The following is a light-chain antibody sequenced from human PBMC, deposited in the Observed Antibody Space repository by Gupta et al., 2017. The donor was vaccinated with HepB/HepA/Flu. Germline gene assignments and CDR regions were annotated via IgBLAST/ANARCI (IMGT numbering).Light chain of an antibody. CDR2: GAS. Sequence: NVLTQSPGSLSLSPGERVTLSCRASQSLNNKFLAWYQQKPGQAPRLLIYGASSRATGISDRFSGSGSGTDFTLTISRLEPEDFAMYFCQQYGTSPLYIFGQGTKLEIK. CDR3: QQYGTSPLYI. V-gene: IGKV3-20*01. CDR1: QSLNNKF. J-gene: IGKJ2*01.